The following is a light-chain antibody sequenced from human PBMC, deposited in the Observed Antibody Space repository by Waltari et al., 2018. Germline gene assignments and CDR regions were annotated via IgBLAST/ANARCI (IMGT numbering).Light chain of an antibody. J-gene: IGLJ2*01. CDR3: SSYTLSSSLVL. CDR2: EVT. Sequence: QSALTQPASVSGSPGQSITITCPGTSDDIGDYNYVSRYQHLPGKAPKLIIYEVTNRPSGVSDRFSGSKSGNTASLTISGLLPDDEAQYHCSSYTLSSSLVLFGGGTKVTVL. CDR1: SDDIGDYNY. V-gene: IGLV2-14*01.